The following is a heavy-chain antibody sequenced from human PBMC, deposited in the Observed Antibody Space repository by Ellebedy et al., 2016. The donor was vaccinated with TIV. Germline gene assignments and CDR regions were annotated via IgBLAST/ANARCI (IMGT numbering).Heavy chain of an antibody. CDR3: ARGKKLGIAWYYFDD. J-gene: IGHJ4*02. D-gene: IGHD3-16*01. CDR1: GYPFTDYY. Sequence: AASVKVSCKAPGYPFTDYYLHWVRQAPGQGLEWMGWINPNSGGTNYAQKFQGWVTMTRETSISTAYMELRRLKTDDTAVYYCARGKKLGIAWYYFDDWGQGTLVTVSS. CDR2: INPNSGGT. V-gene: IGHV1-2*04.